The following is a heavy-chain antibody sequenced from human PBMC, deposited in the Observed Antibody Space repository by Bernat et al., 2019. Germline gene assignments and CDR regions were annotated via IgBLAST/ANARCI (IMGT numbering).Heavy chain of an antibody. CDR1: GFTFSDYY. CDR2: ISSSSSYT. CDR3: ARDLIAVAGTLDY. V-gene: IGHV3-11*05. Sequence: QVQLVESGGGLVKPGGSLRLSCAASGFTFSDYYMSWIRQAPGKGLEWVSYISSSSSYTNYADSVKGRFTISRDNAKNSLYLQMNSLRAEDTAVYYCARDLIAVAGTLDYLGQGTLVTVSS. J-gene: IGHJ4*02. D-gene: IGHD6-19*01.